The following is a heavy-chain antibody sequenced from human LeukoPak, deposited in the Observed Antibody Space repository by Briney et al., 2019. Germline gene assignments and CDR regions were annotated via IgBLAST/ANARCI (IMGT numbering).Heavy chain of an antibody. CDR1: GGSISSGGYY. V-gene: IGHV4-31*03. CDR3: ARASPVPYFDY. J-gene: IGHJ4*02. CDR2: IYYSGST. Sequence: KPSETLSLTCTVSGGSISSGGYYWSWIRQHPGKGLEWIGYIYYSGSTYYNPSLKSRVTISVDTSKHQFSLKLSSVTAADTAVYYCARASPVPYFDYWGQGTLVTVSS.